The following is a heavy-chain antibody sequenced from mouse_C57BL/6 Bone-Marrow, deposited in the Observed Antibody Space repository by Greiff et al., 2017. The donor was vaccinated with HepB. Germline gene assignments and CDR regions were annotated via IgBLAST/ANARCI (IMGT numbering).Heavy chain of an antibody. Sequence: EVQLQQSGAELVKPGASVKLSCTASGFNIKDYYMHWVKQRTEQGLEWIGRIDPEDGETKYAPKFQGKATITADTSSNTAYLQISSLTSEDTAVYYCAVIYYGNYTPYYYAMDYWGQGTSVTVSS. CDR2: IDPEDGET. J-gene: IGHJ4*01. CDR1: GFNIKDYY. CDR3: AVIYYGNYTPYYYAMDY. D-gene: IGHD2-1*01. V-gene: IGHV14-2*01.